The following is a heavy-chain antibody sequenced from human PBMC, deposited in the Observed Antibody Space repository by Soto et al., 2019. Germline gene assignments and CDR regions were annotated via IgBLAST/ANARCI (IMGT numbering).Heavy chain of an antibody. Sequence: PGGSLRLSCAASGFTFSSYAMHWVRQAPGKGLEWVAVISYDGSNKYYADSVKGRFTISRDNSKNTLYLQMNSLRAEDTAVYYCARLKWLDVWGQGTTVTVSS. D-gene: IGHD2-8*01. J-gene: IGHJ6*02. V-gene: IGHV3-30-3*01. CDR2: ISYDGSNK. CDR3: ARLKWLDV. CDR1: GFTFSSYA.